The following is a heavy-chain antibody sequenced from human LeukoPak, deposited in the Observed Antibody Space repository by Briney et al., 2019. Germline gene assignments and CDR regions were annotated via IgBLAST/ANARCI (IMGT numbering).Heavy chain of an antibody. Sequence: ASVKVSCKVSGYTLTELSMHWVRQAPGKGLEWMGGFDPEDGETIYAQKFQGWVTMTRDTSISTAYMELSRLRSDDTAVYYCARAGITGTTLPYGIWGQGTMVTVSS. J-gene: IGHJ3*02. D-gene: IGHD1-7*01. CDR3: ARAGITGTTLPYGI. V-gene: IGHV1-24*01. CDR2: FDPEDGET. CDR1: GYTLTELS.